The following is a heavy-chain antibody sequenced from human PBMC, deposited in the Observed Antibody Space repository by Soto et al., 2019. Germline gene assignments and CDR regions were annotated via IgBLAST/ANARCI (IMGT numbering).Heavy chain of an antibody. V-gene: IGHV3-53*04. Sequence: EVQLVESGGGLVQPGGSLRLSCTASRFAVRHNYMTWVRQAPGKGLEWVSLIYSGGDTAYADSVKGRFTISRHTSQNTLYLQMNSLRAEDTAVYYCARKTDSIPSGGDVWGKGTAFTVSS. CDR3: ARKTDSIPSGGDV. CDR2: IYSGGDT. J-gene: IGHJ6*04. D-gene: IGHD3-10*01. CDR1: RFAVRHNY.